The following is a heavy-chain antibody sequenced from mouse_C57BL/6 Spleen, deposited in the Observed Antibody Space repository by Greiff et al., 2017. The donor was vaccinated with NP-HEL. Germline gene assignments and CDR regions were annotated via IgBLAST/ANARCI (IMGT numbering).Heavy chain of an antibody. V-gene: IGHV14-4*01. D-gene: IGHD3-2*02. CDR3: TTGGQLRLLAY. CDR1: GFNIKDDY. J-gene: IGHJ3*01. CDR2: IDPENGDT. Sequence: EVQLQQSGAELVRPGASVKLSCTASGFNIKDDYMHWVKQRPEQGLEWIGWIDPENGDTEYASKFQGKATITADTSSNTDYLQLSRLTSEDTAVYYCTTGGQLRLLAYWGQRTLVTVSA.